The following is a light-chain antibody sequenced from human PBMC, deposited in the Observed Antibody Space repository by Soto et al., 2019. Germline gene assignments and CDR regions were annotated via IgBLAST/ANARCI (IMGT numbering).Light chain of an antibody. J-gene: IGKJ1*01. CDR1: HTITTW. V-gene: IGKV1-5*01. CDR3: QQYDNLPPTWT. CDR2: DAS. Sequence: DIQMTQSPSTLSGSVVDIVTITFLASHTITTWLAWYQQKPVRAPKLLIYDASTLDSGVPSRFSGSGSGTHFTFTISNLQPEDIATYYCQQYDNLPPTWTFGQGTKVDI.